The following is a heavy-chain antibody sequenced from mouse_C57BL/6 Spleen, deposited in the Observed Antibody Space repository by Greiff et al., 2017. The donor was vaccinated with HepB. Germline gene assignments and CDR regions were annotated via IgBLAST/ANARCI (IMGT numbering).Heavy chain of an antibody. D-gene: IGHD2-10*02. CDR1: GYTFTDYY. CDR2: IYPGSGNT. J-gene: IGHJ4*01. Sequence: QVQLQQSGAELVRPGASVKLSCKASGYTFTDYYINWVKQRPGQGLEWIARIYPGSGNTYYNEKFKGKATLTAEKSSSTAYMQLSSLTSEDSAVYFCARDEYGNYDAMDYWGQGTSVTVSS. CDR3: ARDEYGNYDAMDY. V-gene: IGHV1-76*01.